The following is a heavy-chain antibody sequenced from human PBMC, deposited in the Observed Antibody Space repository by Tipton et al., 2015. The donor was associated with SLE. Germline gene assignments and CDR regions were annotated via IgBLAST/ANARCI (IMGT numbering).Heavy chain of an antibody. Sequence: SLRLSCAASGFTFSNAWMSWVRQAPGKGLEWVGRIKSKTDGGTTDYAAPVKGRFTISRDDSKNTLYLQMNSLKTEDTAVYYCTEPNRGKDAFDIWGQGTMVTVSS. CDR1: GFTFSNAW. CDR2: IKSKTDGGTT. J-gene: IGHJ3*02. D-gene: IGHD1-14*01. CDR3: TEPNRGKDAFDI. V-gene: IGHV3-15*01.